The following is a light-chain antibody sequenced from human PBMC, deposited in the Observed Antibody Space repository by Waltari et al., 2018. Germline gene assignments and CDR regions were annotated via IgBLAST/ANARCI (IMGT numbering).Light chain of an antibody. Sequence: QAALTQPASVSGSLGQSIPISCHGTDRALGADDSVSWYQQFPGEAPRLIIYEVSNRPSRISSRFYGSKSANTASLTISGLQPDDEADYFCCSHTGIDTWVFGGGTTLTVL. CDR1: DRALGADDS. J-gene: IGLJ3*02. CDR3: CSHTGIDTWV. V-gene: IGLV2-14*01. CDR2: EVS.